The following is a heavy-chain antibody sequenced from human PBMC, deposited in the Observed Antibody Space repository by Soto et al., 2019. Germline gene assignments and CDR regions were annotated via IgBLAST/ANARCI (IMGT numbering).Heavy chain of an antibody. J-gene: IGHJ6*02. CDR2: IYSGGST. D-gene: IGHD6-13*01. Sequence: EVQLVESGGGLIQPGGSLRLSCAASGFTVSSNYMSWVRQAPGKGLEWVSVIYSGGSTYYADSAKGRFTISRDNSNNTLYLQMNSLRAEDTAVYYCARASREAAGDPYYYYGGMDVWGQGTTVTVSS. V-gene: IGHV3-53*01. CDR3: ARASREAAGDPYYYYGGMDV. CDR1: GFTVSSNY.